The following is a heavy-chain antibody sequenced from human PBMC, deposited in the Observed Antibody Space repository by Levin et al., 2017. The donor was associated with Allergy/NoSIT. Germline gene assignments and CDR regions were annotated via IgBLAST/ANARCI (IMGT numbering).Heavy chain of an antibody. CDR3: ARRRIVPRQRWFAT. CDR2: INHSGST. D-gene: IGHD2-8*01. J-gene: IGHJ5*02. CDR1: GGSFSGYY. V-gene: IGHV4-34*01. Sequence: SQTLSLPCAVYGGSFSGYYWSWIRQPPGKGLEWIGEINHSGSTNYNPSLKSRVTISVDTSKNQFSLKLSSVTAADTAVYYCARRRIVPRQRWFATWGQGTLVTVSS.